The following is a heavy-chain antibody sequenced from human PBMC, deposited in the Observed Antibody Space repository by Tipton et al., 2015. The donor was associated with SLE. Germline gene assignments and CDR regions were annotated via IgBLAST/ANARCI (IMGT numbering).Heavy chain of an antibody. CDR2: VYYTGNT. CDR1: TDSISSTSYY. D-gene: IGHD3-22*01. J-gene: IGHJ3*02. V-gene: IGHV4-39*07. CDR3: ARGSDRSGYFGAFDI. Sequence: TLSLTCSVSTDSISSTSYYWGWIRQPPGKGLEWVGTVYYTGNTFYNPSLKSRVTMSRDTSTNQFSLNLNSVTAADTAVYYCARGSDRSGYFGAFDIWGLGAMVTVSS.